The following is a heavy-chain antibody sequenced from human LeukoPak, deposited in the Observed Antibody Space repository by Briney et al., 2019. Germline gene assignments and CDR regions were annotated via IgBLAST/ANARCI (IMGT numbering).Heavy chain of an antibody. CDR2: IRFDGSNK. Sequence: GGSLRLSCAASGFTFSNYGMHWVRQAPGKGLEWVTFIRFDGSNKYYAASVKGRFTTSRDNSKNTLYLQLNSLRTEDTAVYYCAKGFSGKFDYWGQGTLVTVSS. CDR1: GFTFSNYG. V-gene: IGHV3-30*02. J-gene: IGHJ4*02. D-gene: IGHD1-26*01. CDR3: AKGFSGKFDY.